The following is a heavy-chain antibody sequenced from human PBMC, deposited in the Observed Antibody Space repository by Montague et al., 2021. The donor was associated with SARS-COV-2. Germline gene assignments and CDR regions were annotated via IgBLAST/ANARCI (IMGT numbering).Heavy chain of an antibody. CDR2: IYTSGST. D-gene: IGHD2-21*01. J-gene: IGHJ4*02. V-gene: IGHV4-61*02. Sequence: TLSLTCTVSGGSISSGSYYWSWIRQPAGKGLEWIGRIYTSGSTNYNPSLKSRVTISIDKSENQFSLKLSSVTAADADVYSCARVVGFDFDYWGQGTLVTVSS. CDR1: GGSISSGSYY. CDR3: ARVVGFDFDY.